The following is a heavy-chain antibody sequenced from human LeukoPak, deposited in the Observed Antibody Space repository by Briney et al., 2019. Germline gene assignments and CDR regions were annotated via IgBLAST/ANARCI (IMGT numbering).Heavy chain of an antibody. Sequence: GGSLRLSCAASGFTVSSNYMSWVRQAPGKGLEWVSVIYSGGSTYYADSVKGRFTISRDNSKNPLYLQMNSLTAEDPAVYYCARVYLGYCSSTSCYPDYWGHGTLVTVSS. J-gene: IGHJ4*01. CDR3: ARVYLGYCSSTSCYPDY. CDR2: IYSGGST. CDR1: GFTVSSNY. D-gene: IGHD2-2*01. V-gene: IGHV3-66*01.